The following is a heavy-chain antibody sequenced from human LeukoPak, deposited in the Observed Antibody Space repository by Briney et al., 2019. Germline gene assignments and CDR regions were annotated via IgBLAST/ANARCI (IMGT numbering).Heavy chain of an antibody. J-gene: IGHJ5*02. V-gene: IGHV4-39*01. CDR1: GGSMNSSRYY. Sequence: SETLSLTCTVSGGSMNSSRYYWGWIRQPPGKGPERIGNIFHSGSTYYNPSLEGRVSISVDTSKKQFSLRLTSVTASDTAVYFCARRTVRLGGFSFYSWFDPWGQGTLVTVSS. CDR2: IFHSGST. CDR3: ARRTVRLGGFSFYSWFDP. D-gene: IGHD3-16*02.